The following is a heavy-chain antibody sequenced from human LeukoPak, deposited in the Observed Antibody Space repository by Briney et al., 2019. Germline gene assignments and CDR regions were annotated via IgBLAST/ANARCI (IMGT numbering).Heavy chain of an antibody. Sequence: GGSLRPPRATPGFALSSYRMHWVRQAPRKGPGWVSDINSDGSTTRYADSVKGRFTISRDNAKNTLHLEMNSLRAEDTAVYYCATRDYTSSKYWGQGTLVTVSP. CDR2: INSDGSTT. CDR1: GFALSSYR. CDR3: ATRDYTSSKY. J-gene: IGHJ4*02. D-gene: IGHD2-2*01. V-gene: IGHV3-74*01.